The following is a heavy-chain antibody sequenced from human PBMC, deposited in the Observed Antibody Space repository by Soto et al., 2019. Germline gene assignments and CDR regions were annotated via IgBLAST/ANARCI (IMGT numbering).Heavy chain of an antibody. J-gene: IGHJ5*02. D-gene: IGHD2-8*01. CDR2: IYHSGST. CDR3: AREKLPNGNWFDP. V-gene: IGHV4-30-2*01. CDR1: GGSISSGGYS. Sequence: LSLTCAVSGGSISSGGYSWSWIRQPPGKGLEWIGYIYHSGSTYYNPSLKSRVTISVDRSKNQFSLKLSSVTAADTAVYYCAREKLPNGNWFDPWGQGTLVTVSS.